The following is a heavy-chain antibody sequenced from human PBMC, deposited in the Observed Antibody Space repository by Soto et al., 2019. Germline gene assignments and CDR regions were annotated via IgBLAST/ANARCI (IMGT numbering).Heavy chain of an antibody. V-gene: IGHV3-53*02. J-gene: IGHJ6*02. Sequence: EEQLVETGGKLVQTGGSLRLSCVVSGFTVSSNYMSWVRQAPGGGLEWVSSIYGGGDTFYADSVKGRLTISKDSSQNTSYVQMGSRKADDSAAYYRARNRWGWEKGGYPHPHGMSVWGQRTTVTVSS. CDR3: ARNRWGWEKGGYPHPHGMSV. CDR1: GFTVSSNY. D-gene: IGHD5-12*01. CDR2: IYGGGDT.